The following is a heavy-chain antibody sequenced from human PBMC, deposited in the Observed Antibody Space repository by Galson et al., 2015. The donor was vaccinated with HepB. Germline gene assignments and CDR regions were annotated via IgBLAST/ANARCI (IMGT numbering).Heavy chain of an antibody. Sequence: SVKVSCKASGYTFTRYYMHWVRQAPGQGLEWMGIINPSGGTTSYAQKFQGRVTMTRDTSTSTVYMDLSSLRSEDTAVYYCARVMYCSGGSCYDSFDIWGQGTMVTVSS. CDR1: GYTFTRYY. V-gene: IGHV1-46*01. D-gene: IGHD2-15*01. J-gene: IGHJ3*02. CDR3: ARVMYCSGGSCYDSFDI. CDR2: INPSGGTT.